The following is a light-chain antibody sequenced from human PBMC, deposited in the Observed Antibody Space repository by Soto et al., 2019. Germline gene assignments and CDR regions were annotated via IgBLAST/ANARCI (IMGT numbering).Light chain of an antibody. CDR2: GAS. V-gene: IGKV3-15*01. CDR3: HQYNNWPPFT. J-gene: IGKJ3*01. Sequence: EIVMTQSPATLSVSPGERATVSCRASQSVSSNLAWYQQKPGQAPRLLIYGASTRATGLPARFSGSGSGTEFTLTISSLQSEDFAVYYCHQYNNWPPFTFGPGTKVDVK. CDR1: QSVSSN.